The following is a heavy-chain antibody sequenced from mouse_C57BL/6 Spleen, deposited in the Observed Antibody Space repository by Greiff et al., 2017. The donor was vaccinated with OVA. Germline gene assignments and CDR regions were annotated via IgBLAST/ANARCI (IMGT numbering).Heavy chain of an antibody. CDR3: TTDDGSAWFAY. CDR1: GFNIKDDY. Sequence: EVKLMESGAELVRPGASVKLSCTASGFNIKDDYMHWVKQRPEQGLEWIGWIDPENGDTEYASKFQGKATITADTSSNTAYLQLSSLTSEDTAVYYCTTDDGSAWFAYWGQGTLVTVSA. D-gene: IGHD2-3*01. J-gene: IGHJ3*01. V-gene: IGHV14-4*01. CDR2: IDPENGDT.